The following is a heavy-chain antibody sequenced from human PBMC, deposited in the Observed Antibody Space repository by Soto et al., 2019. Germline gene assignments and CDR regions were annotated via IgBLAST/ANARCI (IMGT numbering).Heavy chain of an antibody. D-gene: IGHD6-13*01. J-gene: IGHJ5*02. V-gene: IGHV1-18*01. CDR3: ARVSPRYSRGVFGWLDP. CDR2: ISAYNGNT. CDR1: GYTFTSYG. Sequence: QVQLVQSGAEVKKPGASVKVSCKTSGYTFTSYGISWVRQAPGQGLEWMGWISAYNGNTNYAQKLQGRVTMTTETSTSTAYMELGSLRSDVTAVYYCARVSPRYSRGVFGWLDPWGQGTLVTVSS.